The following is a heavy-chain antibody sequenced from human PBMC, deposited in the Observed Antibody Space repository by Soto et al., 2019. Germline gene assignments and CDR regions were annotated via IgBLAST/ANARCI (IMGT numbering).Heavy chain of an antibody. Sequence: PSETLSLTCTVSGGSISSYYWSWIRQPAGKGLEWIGRIYTSGSTNYNPSLKSRVTMSVDTSKNQFSLKLSSVTAADTAVYYCARDPDSSGYYSEGWFDPWGQGTLVTVSS. V-gene: IGHV4-4*07. CDR3: ARDPDSSGYYSEGWFDP. CDR2: IYTSGST. D-gene: IGHD3-22*01. J-gene: IGHJ5*02. CDR1: GGSISSYY.